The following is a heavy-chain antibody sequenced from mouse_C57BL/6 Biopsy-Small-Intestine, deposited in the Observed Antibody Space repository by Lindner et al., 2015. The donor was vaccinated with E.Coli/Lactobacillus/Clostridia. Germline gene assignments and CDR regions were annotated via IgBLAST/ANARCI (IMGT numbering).Heavy chain of an antibody. V-gene: IGHV1-81*01. CDR2: IYPRSGNT. D-gene: IGHD2-3*01. Sequence: VQLQESGAELARPGASVKLSCKASGYTFTSYGISWVKQRTGQGLEWIGEIYPRSGNTYYNEKFKGKATLTADKSSSTAYMELRSLTSEDSAVYFRARSDDGYYFDYVGQGTTLTVSS. CDR3: ARSDDGYYFDY. CDR1: GYTFTSYG. J-gene: IGHJ2*01.